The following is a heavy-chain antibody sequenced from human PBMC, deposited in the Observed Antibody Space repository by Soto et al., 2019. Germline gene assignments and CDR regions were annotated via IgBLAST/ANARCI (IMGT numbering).Heavy chain of an antibody. CDR2: ISAYNGNT. J-gene: IGHJ4*02. D-gene: IGHD3-22*01. V-gene: IGHV1-18*04. Sequence: ASLQVSFKASGYIFPIYGISWVRQAPGQGLEWMGWISAYNGNTNYAQKLQGRVTMTTDTSTSTAYMELRSLRSDDTAVYYCARDIKYYYDSSGYQPIDYRGQGTLVTVSS. CDR1: GYIFPIYG. CDR3: ARDIKYYYDSSGYQPIDY.